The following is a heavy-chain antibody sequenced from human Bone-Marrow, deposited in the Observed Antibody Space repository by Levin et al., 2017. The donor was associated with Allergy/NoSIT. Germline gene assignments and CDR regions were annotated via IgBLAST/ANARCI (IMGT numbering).Heavy chain of an antibody. CDR2: IYYSGNT. CDR1: GGSISSTSHY. CDR3: ARGYSFGNRFDP. J-gene: IGHJ5*02. Sequence: TSETLSLTCTVSGGSISSTSHYLGWIRQPPGTGLEWIGSIYYSGNTYYNPSVMSRVTISVDTSKTQFSLRLTSVTAADTAVYYCARGYSFGNRFDPWGQGILVTVSS. D-gene: IGHD3-3*01. V-gene: IGHV4-39*01.